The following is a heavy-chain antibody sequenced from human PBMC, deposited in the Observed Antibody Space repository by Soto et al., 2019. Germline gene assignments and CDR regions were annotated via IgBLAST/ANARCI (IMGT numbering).Heavy chain of an antibody. D-gene: IGHD2-21*02. CDR2: ISSSSSYI. CDR3: ARDIHGDLAHYFAY. CDR1: GFTFSSYS. J-gene: IGHJ4*02. Sequence: PGGSLRLSCAASGFTFSSYSMNWVRQAPGKGLEWVSSISSSSSYIYYADSVKGRFTISRDNAKNSLYLQMNSLRAEDTAVYYCARDIHGDLAHYFAYWGQGTLVTVSS. V-gene: IGHV3-21*01.